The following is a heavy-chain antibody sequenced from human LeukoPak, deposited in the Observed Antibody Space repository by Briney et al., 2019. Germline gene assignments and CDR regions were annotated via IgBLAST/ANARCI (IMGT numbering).Heavy chain of an antibody. V-gene: IGHV3-48*01. CDR1: GFTFSSYS. J-gene: IGHJ4*02. CDR2: ISSSSSTI. Sequence: GGSLRLSCAASGFTFSSYSMNWVRQAPGKGLEWVSYISSSSSTIYYADSVKGRFTISRDNAKNSLYLQMNGLRAEDTAVYYCARDRGYSSSWYNFDYWGQGTLVTVSS. D-gene: IGHD6-13*01. CDR3: ARDRGYSSSWYNFDY.